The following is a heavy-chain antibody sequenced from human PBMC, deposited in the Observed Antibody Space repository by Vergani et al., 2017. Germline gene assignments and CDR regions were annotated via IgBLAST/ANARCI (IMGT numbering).Heavy chain of an antibody. Sequence: VQLEESGGGVVQPGRSLRLSCAASGFTFNIYAMSWVRQAPGKGLEWVSTITYNGGRTYYADSVTGRFTISRDNSKNTLFLQLKTLRAEDTGVYYCAKDYNIMGALHYWGQGTQVTVSS. CDR2: ITYNGGRT. D-gene: IGHD5-12*01. J-gene: IGHJ4*02. CDR1: GFTFNIYA. V-gene: IGHV3-23*04. CDR3: AKDYNIMGALHY.